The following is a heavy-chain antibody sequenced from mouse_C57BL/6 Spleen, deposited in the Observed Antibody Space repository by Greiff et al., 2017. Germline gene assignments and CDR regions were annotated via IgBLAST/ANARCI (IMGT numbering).Heavy chain of an antibody. J-gene: IGHJ3*01. Sequence: EVQLQQSGAELVRPGASVKLSCTASGFNIKDDYMHWVKQRPEQGLEWIGWIDPENGDTEYASKFQGKATITADTSSNTAYLQLSSLTSEDTAVYCCTTEGDYGRRFADWGQGTLVTVSA. CDR2: IDPENGDT. D-gene: IGHD1-1*01. CDR1: GFNIKDDY. V-gene: IGHV14-4*01. CDR3: TTEGDYGRRFAD.